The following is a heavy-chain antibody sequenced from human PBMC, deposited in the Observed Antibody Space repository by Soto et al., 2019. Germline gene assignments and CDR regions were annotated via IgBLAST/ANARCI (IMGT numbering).Heavy chain of an antibody. Sequence: ISAYNGNTNYAQKLQGRVTMTTDTSTSTAYMELRSLRSDDTAVYYCAREPRREWLRVYFDYWGQGTLVTVSS. D-gene: IGHD5-12*01. J-gene: IGHJ4*02. CDR3: AREPRREWLRVYFDY. V-gene: IGHV1-18*01. CDR2: ISAYNGNT.